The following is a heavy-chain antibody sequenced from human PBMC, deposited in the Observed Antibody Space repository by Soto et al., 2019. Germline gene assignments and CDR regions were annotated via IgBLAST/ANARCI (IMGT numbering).Heavy chain of an antibody. V-gene: IGHV1-69*13. CDR2: IIPIFGTA. D-gene: IGHD3-9*01. CDR3: ARDSVLRYFDWLLRNYYYYYGMDV. CDR1: GGTFSSYA. J-gene: IGHJ6*04. Sequence: GASVKVSCKASGGTFSSYAISWVRQAPGQGLEWMGGIIPIFGTANYAQKFQGRVTITADESTSTAYMELSSLRSEDTAVYYCARDSVLRYFDWLLRNYYYYYGMDVWGKGTTVTVSS.